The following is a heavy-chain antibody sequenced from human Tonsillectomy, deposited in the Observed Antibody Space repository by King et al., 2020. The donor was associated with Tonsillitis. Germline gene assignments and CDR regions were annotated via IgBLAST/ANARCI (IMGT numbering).Heavy chain of an antibody. Sequence: VQLVESGGGLVQPGGSLRLSCAASGFTVSSNYMSWVRQAPGKGLEWVSVIYSGGSTYYADSVKGRFTISRDNSKNTLYLQMNSLRAEDTAVYYCARDFRIAAAGTGGWFDPWDQGTLVTVSS. CDR1: GFTVSSNY. D-gene: IGHD6-13*01. CDR2: IYSGGST. V-gene: IGHV3-66*01. J-gene: IGHJ5*02. CDR3: ARDFRIAAAGTGGWFDP.